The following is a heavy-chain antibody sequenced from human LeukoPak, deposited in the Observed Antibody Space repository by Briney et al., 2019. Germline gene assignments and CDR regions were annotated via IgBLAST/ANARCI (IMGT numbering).Heavy chain of an antibody. CDR1: GFTFNNSW. CDR3: ARVMAASVWRSYGSYYYYYYMDV. Sequence: PTGGSLRLSCAASGFTFNNSWMGWVRQAPGKGLEWVANIKEDGSEKNYVDSVKGRFTISRDNAKNSLYLQMSSLRAADTAVYYCARVMAASVWRSYGSYYYYYYMDVWGKGTTVTVSS. D-gene: IGHD3-16*01. J-gene: IGHJ6*03. CDR2: IKEDGSEK. V-gene: IGHV3-7*01.